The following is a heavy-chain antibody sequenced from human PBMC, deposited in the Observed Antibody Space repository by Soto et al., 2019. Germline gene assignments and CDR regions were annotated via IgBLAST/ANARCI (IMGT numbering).Heavy chain of an antibody. Sequence: QVQLVQSGAEVKKPGASVKVSCKASGYTFTSYGISWVRQAPGQGLEWMGWISAYNGNTNYAQKLQGRVTMTTDTPTSTAYMELRSLRSDDTAVYYCARLDIVVVPAAMLTTASCYYYYMDVWGKGTTVTVSS. CDR2: ISAYNGNT. J-gene: IGHJ6*03. V-gene: IGHV1-18*01. CDR1: GYTFTSYG. D-gene: IGHD2-2*03. CDR3: ARLDIVVVPAAMLTTASCYYYYMDV.